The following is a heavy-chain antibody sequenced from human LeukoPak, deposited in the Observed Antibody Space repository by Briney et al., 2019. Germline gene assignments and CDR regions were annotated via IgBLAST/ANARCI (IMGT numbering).Heavy chain of an antibody. CDR3: ARVYLEAARGGKDYYYYMDV. CDR2: INSDGSST. J-gene: IGHJ6*03. D-gene: IGHD6-6*01. Sequence: PGGSLRLSCAASGFTFSSYWMHWVRQAPGKGLVWVSRINSDGSSTSYADSVKGRFTISRDNAKNSLYLQMNSLRAEDTAVYYCARVYLEAARGGKDYYYYMDVWGKGTTVTVSS. V-gene: IGHV3-74*01. CDR1: GFTFSSYW.